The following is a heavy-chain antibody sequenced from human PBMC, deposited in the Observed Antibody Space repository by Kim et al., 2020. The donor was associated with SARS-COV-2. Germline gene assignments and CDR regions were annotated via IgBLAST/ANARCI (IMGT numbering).Heavy chain of an antibody. V-gene: IGHV1-46*01. CDR3: ARGNIVVVPAAMGGGNYGMDV. CDR1: GYTFTSYY. CDR2: INPSGGST. D-gene: IGHD2-2*01. J-gene: IGHJ6*02. Sequence: ASVKVSCKASGYTFTSYYMHWVRQAPGQGLEWMGIINPSGGSTSYAQKFQGRVTMTRDTSTSTVYMELSSLRSEDTAVYYCARGNIVVVPAAMGGGNYGMDVWGQGTTVTVSS.